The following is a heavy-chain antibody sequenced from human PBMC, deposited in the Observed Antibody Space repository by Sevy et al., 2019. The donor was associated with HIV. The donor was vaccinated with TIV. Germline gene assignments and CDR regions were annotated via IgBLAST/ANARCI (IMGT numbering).Heavy chain of an antibody. J-gene: IGHJ2*01. D-gene: IGHD1-26*01. CDR2: IIPIFGTA. Sequence: ASVKVSCKASGGTFSSYAISWVRQAPGQGLEWMGGIIPIFGTANYAQMFQGRVTITADESTSTAYMELSSLRSEDTAVYYCARDPLSGSYSWWYFDLWGRGTLVTVSS. V-gene: IGHV1-69*13. CDR1: GGTFSSYA. CDR3: ARDPLSGSYSWWYFDL.